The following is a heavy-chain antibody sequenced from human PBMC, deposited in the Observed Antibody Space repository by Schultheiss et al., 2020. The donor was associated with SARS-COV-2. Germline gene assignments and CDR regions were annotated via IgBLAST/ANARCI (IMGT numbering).Heavy chain of an antibody. D-gene: IGHD1-14*01. V-gene: IGHV3-30*03. CDR1: GFTFSSYG. CDR3: ATYGNGDFDT. Sequence: GGSLRLSCAASGFTFSSYGMHWVRQAPGKGLEWVAVISYDGSNKYYADSVKGRFTISRDNAKNSLYLQMNSLRADDTAVYYCATYGNGDFDTWGQGALVTVSS. CDR2: ISYDGSNK. J-gene: IGHJ4*02.